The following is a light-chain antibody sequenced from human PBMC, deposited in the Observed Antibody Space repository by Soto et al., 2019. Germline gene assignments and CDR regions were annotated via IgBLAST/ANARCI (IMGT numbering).Light chain of an antibody. J-gene: IGLJ3*02. CDR2: DVS. CDR3: SSYTRGNSWV. CDR1: SSDVGSSNY. Sequence: QSALTQPASVSGSPGQSITISCTGTSSDVGSSNYVSWYQHHPGKAPQLIIFDVSDRPSGVSHRFSGSKSGNTASLIISGLLAEDEAYYYCSSYTRGNSWVFGGGTTVTVL. V-gene: IGLV2-14*03.